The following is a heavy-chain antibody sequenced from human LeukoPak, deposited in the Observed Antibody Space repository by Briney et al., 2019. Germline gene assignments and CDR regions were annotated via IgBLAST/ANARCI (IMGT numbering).Heavy chain of an antibody. D-gene: IGHD3-16*01. V-gene: IGHV1-69*05. CDR3: ARDGVMGLRLGELPEDY. J-gene: IGHJ4*02. CDR1: GGTFSSYA. Sequence: GASVKVSCKASGGTFSSYAISWVRQAPGQGLEWMGRIIPIFGTANYAQKLQGSVKITTDDSTSTAYMELSSLRSEDTAVYYCARDGVMGLRLGELPEDYWGQGTLVTVSS. CDR2: IIPIFGTA.